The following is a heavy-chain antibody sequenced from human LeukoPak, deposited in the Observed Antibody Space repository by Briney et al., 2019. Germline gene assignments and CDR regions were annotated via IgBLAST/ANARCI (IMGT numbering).Heavy chain of an antibody. CDR1: GVTFHDYG. CDR3: ARRIAAAGTGDAFDI. Sequence: GGSLRLSCAASGVTFHDYGMSWVRQAPGKGLEWVSGINWNGGSTGYADSVKGRFTISRDNAKNSLYLQMNSLRAEDTDLYYCARRIAAAGTGDAFDIWGQGTMVTVSS. D-gene: IGHD6-13*01. J-gene: IGHJ3*02. V-gene: IGHV3-20*04. CDR2: INWNGGST.